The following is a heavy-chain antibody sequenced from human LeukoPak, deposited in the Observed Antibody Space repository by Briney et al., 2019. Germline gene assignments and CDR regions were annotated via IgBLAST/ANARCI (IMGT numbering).Heavy chain of an antibody. J-gene: IGHJ3*02. D-gene: IGHD3-16*01. Sequence: GGSLRLSCAASGFTFSDYSMNWVRHAPGKGLEWVSYISSSSSTVYYADSVKGRFTISRDNAKNSLYLQMNSLRAEDTAVYYCAKDKGGGYGNDGFDIWGRGTMVTVSS. CDR1: GFTFSDYS. CDR2: ISSSSSTV. V-gene: IGHV3-48*01. CDR3: AKDKGGGYGNDGFDI.